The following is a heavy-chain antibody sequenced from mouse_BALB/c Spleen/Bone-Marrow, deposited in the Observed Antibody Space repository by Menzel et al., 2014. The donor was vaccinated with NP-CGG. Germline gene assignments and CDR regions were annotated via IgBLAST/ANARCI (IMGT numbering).Heavy chain of an antibody. J-gene: IGHJ4*01. V-gene: IGHV1S81*02. CDR2: INPSNGGT. Sequence: QVHVKQSGAEPVKPGASVKLSCKASGYTFTSYYMCWVKQRPGQGLEWIGEINPSNGGTNFNEKFKSKATLTVDKSSSTAYMSLSSLTSEDSAVYYCTRSRRAMDHWGQGTSVTVSS. CDR1: GYTFTSYY. D-gene: IGHD2-12*01. CDR3: TRSRRAMDH.